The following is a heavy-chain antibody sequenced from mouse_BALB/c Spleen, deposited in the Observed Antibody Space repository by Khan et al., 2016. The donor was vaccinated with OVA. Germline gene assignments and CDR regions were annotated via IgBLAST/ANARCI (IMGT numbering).Heavy chain of an antibody. V-gene: IGHV1-7*01. CDR1: GYTFINYW. J-gene: IGHJ2*01. CDR2: INPSTGYT. D-gene: IGHD1-1*01. CDR3: ARRGLRWDFDY. Sequence: LEVSGAELAKPGASVKMSCKASGYTFINYWILWVKQRPGQGLEWIGYINPSTGYTEYNQTFKDKATLTADKSSSTAYMQLSSLTSEDSAVYYCARRGLRWDFDYWGQGTTLTVSS.